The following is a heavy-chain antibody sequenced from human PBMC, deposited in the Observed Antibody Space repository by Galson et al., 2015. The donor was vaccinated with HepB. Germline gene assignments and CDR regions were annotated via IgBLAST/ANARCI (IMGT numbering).Heavy chain of an antibody. D-gene: IGHD6-19*01. CDR1: GGSISSSSYY. J-gene: IGHJ3*02. V-gene: IGHV4-39*01. CDR3: ARWGIAVAEPHDAFDI. CDR2: IYYSGST. Sequence: ETLSLTCTVSGGSISSSSYYWGWIRQPPGKGLEWIGSIYYSGSTYYNPSLKSRVIISVDTSKNQFSLKLSSVTAADTAVYYCARWGIAVAEPHDAFDIWGQGTMVTVSS.